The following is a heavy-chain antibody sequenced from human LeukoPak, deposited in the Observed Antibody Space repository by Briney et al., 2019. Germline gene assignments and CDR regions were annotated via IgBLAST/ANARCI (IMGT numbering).Heavy chain of an antibody. CDR1: GGSISSYY. CDR3: ARGTYYYYGMDV. J-gene: IGHJ6*04. Sequence: SETLSLTCTVSGGSISSYYWSWIRQPPGKGLEWIGYIYYSGSTNYNPSLKSRVTISVDTSKNQFSLKLSSVTAADTAVYYCARGTYYYYGMDVXGXGTXVTVSS. CDR2: IYYSGST. D-gene: IGHD1-7*01. V-gene: IGHV4-59*12.